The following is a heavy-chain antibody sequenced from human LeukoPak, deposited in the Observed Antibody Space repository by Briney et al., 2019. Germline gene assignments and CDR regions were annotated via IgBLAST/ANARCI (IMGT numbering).Heavy chain of an antibody. D-gene: IGHD2-8*02. J-gene: IGHJ4*02. CDR3: AREGSTGTNQYLDFDY. Sequence: SETLSLTCAVYGWSFSGYYWSWIPQPAGKGLEWIGRIYISGSTNYNPSLKSRVTMSVDTSKNQFSLKLSSVTAADTAVYYCAREGSTGTNQYLDFDYWGQGTLVTVSS. V-gene: IGHV4-4*07. CDR2: IYISGST. CDR1: GWSFSGYY.